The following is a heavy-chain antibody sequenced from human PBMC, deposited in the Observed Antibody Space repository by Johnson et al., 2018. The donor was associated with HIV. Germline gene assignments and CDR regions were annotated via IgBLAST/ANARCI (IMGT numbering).Heavy chain of an antibody. V-gene: IGHV3-30*04. CDR2: ISYDGSNK. J-gene: IGHJ3*02. CDR3: ARDGGYSSSWYKNAFDI. CDR1: GFTFSSYA. D-gene: IGHD6-13*01. Sequence: QVQLVESGGGVVQPGRSLRLSCAASGFTFSSYAMHWVRQAPGKGLEWVAVISYDGSNKYYADSVKGRFTISRDNSKTTLYLQMNSLRAEDTAVYYCARDGGYSSSWYKNAFDIWGQGTMVTVSS.